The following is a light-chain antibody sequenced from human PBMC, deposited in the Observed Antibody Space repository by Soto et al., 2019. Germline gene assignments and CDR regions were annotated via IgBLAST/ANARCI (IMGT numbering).Light chain of an antibody. V-gene: IGKV3-15*01. J-gene: IGKJ2*01. CDR3: QQYINWPVYT. CDR2: DVS. Sequence: EVVMTQSPATLSVSPGERVTLSCRASQSVRSNLNWYQQEPGQAPRLLIYDVSTRATGVPARFSGSGSGTEFTLTISSLQSEDFAVYYCQQYINWPVYTFGQGTKLEIK. CDR1: QSVRSN.